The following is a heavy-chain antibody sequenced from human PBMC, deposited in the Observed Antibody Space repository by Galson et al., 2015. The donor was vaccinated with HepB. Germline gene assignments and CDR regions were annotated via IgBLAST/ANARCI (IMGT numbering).Heavy chain of an antibody. D-gene: IGHD2-2*01. J-gene: IGHJ6*03. CDR1: GGSISSYY. CDR3: ARDSVLVVVPAALTDRDYYYYMDV. CDR2: IYTSGST. V-gene: IGHV4-4*07. Sequence: ETLSLTCTVSGGSISSYYWSWIRQPAGKGLEWIGRIYTSGSTNYNPSLKSRVTMSVDTSKNQFSLKLSSVTAADTAVYYCARDSVLVVVPAALTDRDYYYYMDVWGKGTTVTVSS.